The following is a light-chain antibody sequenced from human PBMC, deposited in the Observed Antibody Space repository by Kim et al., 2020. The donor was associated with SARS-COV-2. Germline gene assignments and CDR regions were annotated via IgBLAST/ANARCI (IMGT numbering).Light chain of an antibody. CDR3: QQYDKWPPLT. V-gene: IGKV3-15*01. CDR1: QSVSSS. Sequence: EIVMTQSPAILSVSPGERASLSCRASQSVSSSLAWYQQKPGQAPRLLIYEASTRATGVPARFSGSGSGTEFTLTISSLQSEDSALYYCQQYDKWPPLTFGGGTKVDIK. CDR2: EAS. J-gene: IGKJ4*01.